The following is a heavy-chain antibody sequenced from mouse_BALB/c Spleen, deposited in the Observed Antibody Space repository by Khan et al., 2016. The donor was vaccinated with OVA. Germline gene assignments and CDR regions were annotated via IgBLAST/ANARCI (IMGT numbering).Heavy chain of an antibody. D-gene: IGHD1-1*01. J-gene: IGHJ2*01. Sequence: QVQLQQSGAELAKPGASVKMSCTASGYTFINYWILWIKQRPGQGLEWIGYINPSTGYTEYNQNFKDKATLTADKSSSPAYMQLSSLTSEDSTVYYCARRGLRWDFDYWGQGTTLTVSS. CDR3: ARRGLRWDFDY. CDR1: GYTFINYW. CDR2: INPSTGYT. V-gene: IGHV1-7*01.